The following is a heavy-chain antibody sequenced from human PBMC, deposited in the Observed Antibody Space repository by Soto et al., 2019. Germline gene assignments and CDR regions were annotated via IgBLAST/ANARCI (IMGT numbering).Heavy chain of an antibody. CDR1: GFTLSSYW. CDR2: IKQDGSEK. Sequence: PGGSLRLSCAASGFTLSSYWMSWVRQAPGKGLEWVANIKQDGSEKYYVDSVKGRFTISRDNAKNSLYLQMNSLRAEDTAVYYCARGFYDSLTGYYPSAAFDIWGQGTMLTVSS. J-gene: IGHJ3*02. D-gene: IGHD3-9*01. CDR3: ARGFYDSLTGYYPSAAFDI. V-gene: IGHV3-7*03.